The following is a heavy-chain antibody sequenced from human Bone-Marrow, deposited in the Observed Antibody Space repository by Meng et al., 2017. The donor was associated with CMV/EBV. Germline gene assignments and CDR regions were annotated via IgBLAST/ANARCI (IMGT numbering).Heavy chain of an antibody. V-gene: IGHV1-69*04. CDR1: GGTFSSYT. D-gene: IGHD6-13*01. CDR3: ARDVRSSSWTHRYYYYGMDV. J-gene: IGHJ6*02. CDR2: IIPILGIA. Sequence: SVKVSCKASGGTFSSYTISWVRQAPGQGLEWMGRIIPILGIANYAQKFQGRVTMTRDTSTSTVYMELSSLRSEDTAVYYCARDVRSSSWTHRYYYYGMDVWGQGTTVTVSS.